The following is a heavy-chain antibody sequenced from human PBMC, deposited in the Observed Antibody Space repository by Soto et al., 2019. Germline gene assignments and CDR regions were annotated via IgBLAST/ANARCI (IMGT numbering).Heavy chain of an antibody. CDR1: GFTFSDHY. Sequence: EVQLVESGGGLVQPGGSLRLSCVASGFTFSDHYMDWVRQAPGKGLEWVGRTRNKANSYTTEYAASVKGRFTISRDDSKHSLYLQMNSLTTEDTAVYYCATNNGGSRGVFDYWGQGTLVTVSS. D-gene: IGHD2-15*01. J-gene: IGHJ4*02. CDR3: ATNNGGSRGVFDY. CDR2: TRNKANSYTT. V-gene: IGHV3-72*01.